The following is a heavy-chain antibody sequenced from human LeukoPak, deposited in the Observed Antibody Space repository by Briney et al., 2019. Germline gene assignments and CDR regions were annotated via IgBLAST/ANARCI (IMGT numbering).Heavy chain of an antibody. Sequence: PSETLSLTCTVSGGSISSHYWSWIRQPPGKGLEWIGYIYYSGSTNYNPSPKSRVTISVDTSKNQFSLKLSSVTAADTAVYYCARDAFSTVEPGDYYYYYMDVWGKGTTVTVSS. V-gene: IGHV4-59*11. CDR2: IYYSGST. CDR3: ARDAFSTVEPGDYYYYYMDV. J-gene: IGHJ6*03. D-gene: IGHD4-23*01. CDR1: GGSISSHY.